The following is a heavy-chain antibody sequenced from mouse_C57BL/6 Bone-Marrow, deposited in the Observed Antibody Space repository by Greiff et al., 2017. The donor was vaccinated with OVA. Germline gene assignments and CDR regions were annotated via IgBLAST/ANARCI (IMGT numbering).Heavy chain of an antibody. CDR2: INPGSGGT. V-gene: IGHV1-54*01. CDR1: GYAFTNYL. J-gene: IGHJ2*01. Sequence: VQLQQSGAELVRPGPSVKVSCKASGYAFTNYLIEWVKQRPGQGLEWIGVINPGSGGTNYNEKFKGKATLTADKSSSTAYMQLSSLTSEDSAVYFCARRGITTVVLDYWGQGTTLTVSS. D-gene: IGHD1-1*01. CDR3: ARRGITTVVLDY.